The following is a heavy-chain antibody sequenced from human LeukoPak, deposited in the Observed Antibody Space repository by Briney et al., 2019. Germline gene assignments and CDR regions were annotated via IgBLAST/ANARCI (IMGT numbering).Heavy chain of an antibody. J-gene: IGHJ5*02. D-gene: IGHD6-6*01. CDR2: ISAYNGNT. Sequence: ASVQVSCKASCYTFTSYGISWVRQAPGQGLEWMGWISAYNGNTNYAQKLQGRVTMTTDTSTSTAYMELRSLRSDDTAVYYCARQYTSSSVYWFDPWGQGTLVTVSS. CDR1: CYTFTSYG. V-gene: IGHV1-18*01. CDR3: ARQYTSSSVYWFDP.